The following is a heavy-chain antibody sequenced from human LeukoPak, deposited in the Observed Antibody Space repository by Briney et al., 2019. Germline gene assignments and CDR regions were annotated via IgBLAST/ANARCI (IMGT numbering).Heavy chain of an antibody. Sequence: PGGSLRLSCEASGFTFSAYAMSWVRQAPGKGLQWVSGISSGDSGSYYTGSVEGRFAISRDNSKNTLYLQMNNLRAEDTAVYCCAKCMSESGVCLNFDFWGQGTLVAVSS. CDR2: ISSGDSGS. D-gene: IGHD2-8*02. CDR3: AKCMSESGVCLNFDF. CDR1: GFTFSAYA. J-gene: IGHJ4*02. V-gene: IGHV3-23*01.